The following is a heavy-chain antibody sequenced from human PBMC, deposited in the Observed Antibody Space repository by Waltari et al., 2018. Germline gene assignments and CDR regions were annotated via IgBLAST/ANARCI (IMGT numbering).Heavy chain of an antibody. V-gene: IGHV3-23*01. CDR2: ISGSGSSA. D-gene: IGHD2-15*01. CDR1: GFSFGGYA. Sequence: EVQLLQSGGGLVQPGGSLRLSCEASGFSFGGYAMTLVRQAPGEGFEGLSTISGSGSSAFYADSVRGRFTISRDNAKNTVFLELNSLRVDDTAFYYCAKDSRGYPPSPGDSWGRGTQVTVS. CDR3: AKDSRGYPPSPGDS. J-gene: IGHJ4*02.